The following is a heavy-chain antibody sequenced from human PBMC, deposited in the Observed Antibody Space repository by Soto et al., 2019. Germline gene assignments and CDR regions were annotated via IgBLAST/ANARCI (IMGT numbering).Heavy chain of an antibody. J-gene: IGHJ5*02. CDR3: ARGPGP. CDR2: IYYSGNT. V-gene: IGHV4-59*01. D-gene: IGHD3-10*01. CDR1: GGSISSYY. Sequence: SETLSLTCIVSGGSISSYYWNWIRQPPGKGLEWIGYIYYSGNTNYNPSLQSRVTISVDTSKNQFSLKLNSVTAADTAVYYCARGPGPWGQGSLVTVSS.